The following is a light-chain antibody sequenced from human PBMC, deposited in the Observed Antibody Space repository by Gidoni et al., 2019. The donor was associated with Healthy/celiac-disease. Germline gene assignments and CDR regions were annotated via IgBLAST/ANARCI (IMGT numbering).Light chain of an antibody. CDR2: AAS. CDR1: QSISSY. V-gene: IGKV1-39*01. CDR3: QQSYSTPLYT. J-gene: IGKJ2*01. Sequence: DIQMTESPSSMSASVGDRVTITCRASQSISSYLNWYQQKPGNAPKLLIYAASSLQSGVQSRFSGSGAGTDFTLTISSRLPYDFATDYCQQSYSTPLYTFGQGTKLEIK.